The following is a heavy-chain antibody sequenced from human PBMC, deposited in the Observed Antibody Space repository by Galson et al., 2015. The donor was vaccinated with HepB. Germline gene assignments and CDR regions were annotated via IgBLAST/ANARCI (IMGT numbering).Heavy chain of an antibody. D-gene: IGHD2-15*01. CDR3: ARGWWIDY. V-gene: IGHV3-48*03. CDR2: ISSSASTI. J-gene: IGHJ4*02. CDR1: GFTYSSFE. Sequence: SLRLSCAASGFTYSSFETNWVRQAPGKGLEWISYISSSASTIYYADSVKGRFTISRDNAKNSLYLQMNSLRAEDTAVYYCARGWWIDYWGQGTLVTVSS.